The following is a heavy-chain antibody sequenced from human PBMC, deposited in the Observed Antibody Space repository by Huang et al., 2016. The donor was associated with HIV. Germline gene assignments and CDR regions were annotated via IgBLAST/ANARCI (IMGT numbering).Heavy chain of an antibody. CDR3: ARLDTARNYYYYGLDV. J-gene: IGHJ6*02. Sequence: EEQLVQSGAEVKKPGGSLKISCEGSGYRFAKYWIGWVRRMPGKGLEWMGILYPDDSDTRYSPSCQGQVAISADKSISTAYLQWSSLKASDTAMYYCARLDTARNYYYYGLDVWGQGTSVIVSS. CDR1: GYRFAKYW. D-gene: IGHD5-18*01. V-gene: IGHV5-51*01. CDR2: LYPDDSDT.